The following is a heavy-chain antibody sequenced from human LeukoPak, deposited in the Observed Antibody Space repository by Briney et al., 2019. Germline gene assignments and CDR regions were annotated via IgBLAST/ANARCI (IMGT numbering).Heavy chain of an antibody. CDR2: ISYDGSNK. V-gene: IGHV3-30*04. CDR3: AKDHPESSSFED. Sequence: GGSLRLSCAASGFTFSSYAMHWVRQAPGKRLEWVAVISYDGSNKYYADSVKGRFTISRDNSKNTLYLQMNSLRAEDTAVYYCAKDHPESSSFEDWGQGTLVTVSS. D-gene: IGHD6-6*01. J-gene: IGHJ4*02. CDR1: GFTFSSYA.